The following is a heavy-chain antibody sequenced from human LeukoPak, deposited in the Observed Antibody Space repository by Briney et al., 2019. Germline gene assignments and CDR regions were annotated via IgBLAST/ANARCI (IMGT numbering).Heavy chain of an antibody. Sequence: GGSLRLSCAASGFTFSSYAMHWVRQAPGKGLEWVSYISSSGSTIYYADSVKGRFTISRDNAKNSLYLQMNSLRAEDTAVYYCARERSIGELSLNTPIDYWGQGTLVTVSS. CDR1: GFTFSSYA. D-gene: IGHD3-16*02. CDR2: ISSSGSTI. V-gene: IGHV3-48*04. J-gene: IGHJ4*02. CDR3: ARERSIGELSLNTPIDY.